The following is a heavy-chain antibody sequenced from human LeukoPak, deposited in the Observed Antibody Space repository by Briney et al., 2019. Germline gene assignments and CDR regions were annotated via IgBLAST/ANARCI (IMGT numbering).Heavy chain of an antibody. V-gene: IGHV3-7*01. Sequence: GGSLRLSCAASGFTFSRYWMSWVRQAPAKGLEWVANIKQDGSEKYYVDSVKGRFTISRDNAKNSLFLQMNSLRAEDTAVYYCCRIAPAGFDYWGQGTLVTVSS. D-gene: IGHD6-13*01. CDR1: GFTFSRYW. J-gene: IGHJ4*02. CDR3: CRIAPAGFDY. CDR2: IKQDGSEK.